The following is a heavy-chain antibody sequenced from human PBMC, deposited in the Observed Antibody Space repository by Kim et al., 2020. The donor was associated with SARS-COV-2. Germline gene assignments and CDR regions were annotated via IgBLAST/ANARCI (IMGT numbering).Heavy chain of an antibody. D-gene: IGHD2-15*01. CDR2: IYYSGST. CDR3: ARHEASVSALVRGYFDY. J-gene: IGHJ4*02. V-gene: IGHV4-39*01. CDR1: GGSISSSSYY. Sequence: SETLSLTCTVSGGSISSSSYYWGWIRQPPGKGLEWIGSIYYSGSTHYNPSLKSRVTISVDTSKNQFSLKLSSVTAADTAVYYCARHEASVSALVRGYFDYWGQGTLVTVSS.